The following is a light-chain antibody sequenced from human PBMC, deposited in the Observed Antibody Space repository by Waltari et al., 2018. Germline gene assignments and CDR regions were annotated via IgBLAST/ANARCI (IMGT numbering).Light chain of an antibody. J-gene: IGKJ2*01. Sequence: EILMTQSPATLSVSPGDRATLSCRARQTVGINLAWYQQKPGQAPRLLILEASARATGIPDRFSGSGSGTDFTLSINRLQSEDSALYYCQHYNTWPRTFGLGTKLEIK. CDR2: EAS. V-gene: IGKV3-15*01. CDR1: QTVGIN. CDR3: QHYNTWPRT.